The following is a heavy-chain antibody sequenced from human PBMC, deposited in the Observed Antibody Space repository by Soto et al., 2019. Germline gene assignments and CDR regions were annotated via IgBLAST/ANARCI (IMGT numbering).Heavy chain of an antibody. Sequence: GGSLRLSCGASGFTFDYYAMHWVRQAPGKGLEWVSGISWNSGTIVYADSVKGRFTISRDNAKNSLYLQMNSLRGEDTALYYCAKDMRGGSSSSRYYYGLDVWGQGTTVTVSS. D-gene: IGHD6-13*01. J-gene: IGHJ6*02. CDR2: ISWNSGTI. CDR3: AKDMRGGSSSSRYYYGLDV. V-gene: IGHV3-9*01. CDR1: GFTFDYYA.